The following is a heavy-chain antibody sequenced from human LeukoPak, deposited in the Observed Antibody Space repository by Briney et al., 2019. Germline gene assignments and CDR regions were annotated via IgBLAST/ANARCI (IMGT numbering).Heavy chain of an antibody. D-gene: IGHD4-17*01. V-gene: IGHV4-61*02. CDR2: IYTSGST. J-gene: IGHJ3*02. CDR1: GGSISSVSYY. CDR3: ERDSEDGDDAFDI. Sequence: SQTLSLTCTVSGGSISSVSYYWAWIRHPAGKGLEGIGRIYTSGSTNYNPSLKSRVTLSVDTSNNQFSLKLSSVPAADTAVYYCERDSEDGDDAFDIWGQGTMVTVSS.